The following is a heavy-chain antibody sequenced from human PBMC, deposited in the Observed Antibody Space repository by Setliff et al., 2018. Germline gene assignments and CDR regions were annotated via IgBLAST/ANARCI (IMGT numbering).Heavy chain of an antibody. CDR3: ARTVRSGSYHYYYMDV. CDR2: IFWDDDK. D-gene: IGHD1-26*01. J-gene: IGHJ6*03. Sequence: ESGPTLVNPTQTLTLTCTFSGFALSSLGMGVGWFRQPPGKALEWLALIFWDDDKRYSPSLKTRLTISKDTSKNQVVLTMTNMDSVDTATYYCARTVRSGSYHYYYMDVWGKGTTVTVSS. CDR1: GFALSSLGMG. V-gene: IGHV2-5*02.